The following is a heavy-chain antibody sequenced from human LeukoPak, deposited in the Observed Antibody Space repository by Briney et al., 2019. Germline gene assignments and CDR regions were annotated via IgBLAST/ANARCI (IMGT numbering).Heavy chain of an antibody. V-gene: IGHV3-15*01. J-gene: IGHJ4*02. D-gene: IGHD6-19*01. CDR3: ATVRTVSDSSLDY. Sequence: GGSLRLSCVGSGFTFHVAWMSWVRQAPGKGLEWVGRIRSQSDGGTADYAAPVKGRMTISRDHSINTLYLQMNNLKTEGTAVYFCATVRTVSDSSLDYWGQGTLVTVSS. CDR1: GFTFHVAW. CDR2: IRSQSDGGTA.